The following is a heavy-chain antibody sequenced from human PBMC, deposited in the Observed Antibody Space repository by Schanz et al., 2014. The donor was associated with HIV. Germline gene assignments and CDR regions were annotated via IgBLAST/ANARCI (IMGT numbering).Heavy chain of an antibody. V-gene: IGHV3-33*05. Sequence: QVQVVESGGGVVQPGRSLRLSCAASGFTFSSYGMHWVRQAPGKGLEWVAVISYDGSNKYYADSVKGRFTISRDNSKNTLYLQMNSLRAEATAVYYCVRVRSPRVKIVVVMDYYYYAMDVWGQGTTVTVSS. CDR3: VRVRSPRVKIVVVMDYYYYAMDV. CDR1: GFTFSSYG. J-gene: IGHJ6*02. D-gene: IGHD3-22*01. CDR2: ISYDGSNK.